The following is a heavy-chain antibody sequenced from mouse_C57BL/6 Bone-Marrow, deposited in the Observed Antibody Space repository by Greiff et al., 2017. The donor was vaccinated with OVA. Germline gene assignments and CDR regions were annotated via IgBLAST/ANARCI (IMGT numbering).Heavy chain of an antibody. D-gene: IGHD3-2*02. Sequence: QVQLQQPGAELVKPGASVKLSCKASGYTFTSYWMQWVKQRPGQGLEWIGEIDPSDSYTNYNQKFKGKATLTVDTSSSTAYMQLSSLTSEDSAVYYCATLDSSGYYFDYWGQGTTLTVSS. J-gene: IGHJ2*01. CDR1: GYTFTSYW. CDR3: ATLDSSGYYFDY. CDR2: IDPSDSYT. V-gene: IGHV1-50*01.